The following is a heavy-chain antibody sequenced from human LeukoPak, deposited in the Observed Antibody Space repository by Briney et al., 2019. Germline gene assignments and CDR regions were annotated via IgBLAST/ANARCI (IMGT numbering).Heavy chain of an antibody. CDR2: VSPSHTTR. CDR1: GYTFRQYS. CDR3: ARDYILPLETDNGDGFAI. D-gene: IGHD3-3*02. J-gene: IGHJ3*02. V-gene: IGHV1-18*01. Sequence: ATVKVSCKASGYTFRQYSISWVRQAPGKGFEWMGWVSPSHTTRVYAQEFQGRVTMTADTNTNTVSMELRSLRFDDTAVYFCARDYILPLETDNGDGFAIWGQGTVVTVSS.